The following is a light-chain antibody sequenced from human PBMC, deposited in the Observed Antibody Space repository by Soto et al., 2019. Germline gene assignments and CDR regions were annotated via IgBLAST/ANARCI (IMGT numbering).Light chain of an antibody. J-gene: IGLJ2*01. CDR1: SSNIGSNY. V-gene: IGLV1-47*01. CDR2: RNN. CDR3: AAWDDSLSGRVV. Sequence: QSVLTQPPSASGTPGQRITISCSGSSSNIGSNYVYWYQQRPGTAPKLLIYRNNERPSGVPGRFFGSKSGTSASLAISGLRSEDEADYYCAAWDDSLSGRVVFGGGTKLTVL.